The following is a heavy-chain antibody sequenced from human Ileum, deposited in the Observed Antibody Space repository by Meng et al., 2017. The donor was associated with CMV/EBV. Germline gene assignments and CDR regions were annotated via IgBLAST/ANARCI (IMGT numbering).Heavy chain of an antibody. V-gene: IGHV3-48*03. Sequence: GESLKISCAASGFMFNTYEMSWVRQAPGKGLEWISSISSGSKTIYYTDSVEGRFTISRDNGKGSLYLQMNSLRVDDTATYYCARGLFGSVALDVWGQGTVVTVSS. CDR1: GFMFNTYE. CDR3: ARGLFGSVALDV. CDR2: ISSGSKTI. J-gene: IGHJ3*01. D-gene: IGHD3-16*01.